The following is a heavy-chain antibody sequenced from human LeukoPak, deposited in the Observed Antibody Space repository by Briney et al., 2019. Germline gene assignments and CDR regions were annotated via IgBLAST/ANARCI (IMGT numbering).Heavy chain of an antibody. CDR1: GYTFTGYY. CDR3: ARDLVHIVVVTAIDYYYGMDV. D-gene: IGHD2-21*02. Sequence: ASVKVSCKASGYTFTGYYMHWVRQAPGQGLEWMGWINPNSGGTNYAQKFQGRVTMTRDTSISTAYMELNRLRSDDTAVYYCARDLVHIVVVTAIDYYYGMDVWGQGTTVTVSS. V-gene: IGHV1-2*02. J-gene: IGHJ6*02. CDR2: INPNSGGT.